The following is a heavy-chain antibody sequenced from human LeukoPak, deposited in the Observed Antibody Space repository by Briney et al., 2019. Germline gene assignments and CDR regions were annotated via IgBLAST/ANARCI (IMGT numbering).Heavy chain of an antibody. J-gene: IGHJ6*04. CDR2: ISGSGSNI. V-gene: IGHV3-48*03. D-gene: IGHD3-10*02. CDR3: AELGITMIGGV. Sequence: GGSLRLSCAASGSTFEDYEMNWVRQAPGKGLEWVSYISGSGSNIYYADSVRGRFTISRDNAKNSLYLQMNSLRAEDTAVYYCAELGITMIGGVWGKGTTVTISS. CDR1: GSTFEDYE.